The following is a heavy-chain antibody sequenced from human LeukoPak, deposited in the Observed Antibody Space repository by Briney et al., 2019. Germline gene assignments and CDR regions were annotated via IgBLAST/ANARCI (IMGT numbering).Heavy chain of an antibody. V-gene: IGHV4-39*01. CDR3: ARLVTVDYYFDY. Sequence: SETLSLTCTVSGGSISSSRHSWGWIRQPPGKGLEWIGSISYSGSTYYNPSLKSRVTISVDTSKNQFSLKLSSVTAADTAVYYCARLVTVDYYFDYWGQGTLVTVSS. J-gene: IGHJ4*02. D-gene: IGHD5-18*01. CDR1: GGSISSSRHS. CDR2: ISYSGST.